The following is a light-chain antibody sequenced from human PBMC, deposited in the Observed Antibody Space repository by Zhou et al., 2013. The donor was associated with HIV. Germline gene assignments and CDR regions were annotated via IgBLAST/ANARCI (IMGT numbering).Light chain of an antibody. CDR1: QGISSY. J-gene: IGKJ4*01. Sequence: DIQLTQSPSFLSASVGDRVTITCRASQGISSYLAWYQQKPGKAPKLLIYAASTLQSGVPSRFSGSGSGTEFTLTISSLQPEDFATYYCQQYNSYSLTFGGGPRWRSN. V-gene: IGKV1-9*01. CDR2: AAS. CDR3: QQYNSYSLT.